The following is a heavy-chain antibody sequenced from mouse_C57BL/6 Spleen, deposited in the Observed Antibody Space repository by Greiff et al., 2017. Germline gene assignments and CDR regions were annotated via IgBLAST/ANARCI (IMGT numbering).Heavy chain of an antibody. CDR3: ARIWNDYGV. D-gene: IGHD2-4*01. CDR1: GYTFTSYW. CDR2: INPSNGGT. J-gene: IGHJ4*01. V-gene: IGHV1-53*01. Sequence: VQLQQPGTELVKPGASGYTFTSYWMHWVKQRPGQGLEWIGNINPSNGGTNYNEKFKSKATLTVDKSSSTAYMQLSSLTSEDSAVYYCARIWNDYGVWGQGTSVTVSS.